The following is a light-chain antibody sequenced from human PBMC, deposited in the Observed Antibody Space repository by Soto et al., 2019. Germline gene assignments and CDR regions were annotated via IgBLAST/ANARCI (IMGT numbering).Light chain of an antibody. CDR2: AAS. V-gene: IGKV1-39*01. Sequence: DIQMTQSPSSLSPSVGDRVTITCRASQSISTYLNWYQQKPGKAPKLLIYAASSLQSGVPSRFSGSGSGTDFTLTISSLQPEDFAAYYCQQSYSTLYTFGQGTKLEI. CDR1: QSISTY. CDR3: QQSYSTLYT. J-gene: IGKJ2*01.